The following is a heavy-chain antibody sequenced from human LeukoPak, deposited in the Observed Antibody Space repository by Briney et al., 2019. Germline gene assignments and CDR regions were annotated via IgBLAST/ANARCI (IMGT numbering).Heavy chain of an antibody. CDR1: GFTFSSYA. CDR3: AKDSMRRQLVHFDY. J-gene: IGHJ4*02. CDR2: ISGSGGST. V-gene: IGHV3-23*01. Sequence: PGGSLRLTCAASGFTFSSYAMSWVSQAPGKGLEGVAAISGSGGSTYYADSVKGRFTISRDNSKNTLYLQMNSLRAEDTAVYYCAKDSMRRQLVHFDYWGQGTLVTVSS. D-gene: IGHD6-6*01.